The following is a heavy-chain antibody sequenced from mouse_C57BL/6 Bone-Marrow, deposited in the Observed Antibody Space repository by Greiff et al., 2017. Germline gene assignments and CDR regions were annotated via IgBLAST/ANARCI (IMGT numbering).Heavy chain of an antibody. CDR2: IYPGGGYT. V-gene: IGHV1-63*01. D-gene: IGHD1-3*01. CDR3: ARYKEDAMDY. Sequence: QVQLKQSGAELVRPGTSVKMSCKASGYTFTNYWIGWAKQRPGHGLEWIGDIYPGGGYTNYNEKFKGKATLTADKSSSTAYMQFSSLTSEDSAIYYCARYKEDAMDYWGQGTSVTVSS. J-gene: IGHJ4*01. CDR1: GYTFTNYW.